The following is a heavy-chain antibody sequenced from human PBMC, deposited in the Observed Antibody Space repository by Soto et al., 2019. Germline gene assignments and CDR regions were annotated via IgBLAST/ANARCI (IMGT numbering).Heavy chain of an antibody. V-gene: IGHV1-18*01. J-gene: IGHJ6*03. CDR3: AREVVCDFWSGYHASWCYMDV. CDR2: ISAYNGNT. Sequence: ASLKVSCKASVYTCTSDDISGGRHAPGQGLEWMGWISAYNGNTNYAQKLQGRVTMTTDTSTSTAYMELRSLRSDDTAVYYCAREVVCDFWSGYHASWCYMDVWGKGTTVTVSS. CDR1: VYTCTSDD. D-gene: IGHD3-3*01.